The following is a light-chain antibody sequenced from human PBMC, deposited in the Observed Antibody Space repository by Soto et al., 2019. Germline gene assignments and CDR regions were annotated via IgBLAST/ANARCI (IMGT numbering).Light chain of an antibody. Sequence: EIVMTQSPATLSVSPGERATLSCTASQSVSSNFAWYQQKPVQAPRLLIYGASTRASGIPARFSGSGSRTECTLTISSLQSEDFAVYYCQQYNNWPRQTFGQGTKVVI. J-gene: IGKJ1*01. CDR3: QQYNNWPRQT. CDR1: QSVSSN. CDR2: GAS. V-gene: IGKV3-15*01.